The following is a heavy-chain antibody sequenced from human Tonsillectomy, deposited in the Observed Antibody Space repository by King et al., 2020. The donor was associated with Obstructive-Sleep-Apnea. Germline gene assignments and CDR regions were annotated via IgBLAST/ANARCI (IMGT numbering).Heavy chain of an antibody. CDR1: GFTFSSYS. CDR2: ISSSSVTI. V-gene: IGHV3-48*04. J-gene: IGHJ3*02. CDR3: AGMTQTDAFDI. Sequence: VQLVESGGGLVQPGGSLRLSCAASGFTFSSYSMDWVRQAPGKGLEWVSYISSSSVTIYYADSVKGRFTISRDNAKSSLYLQMNSLRAEDTAVYYCAGMTQTDAFDIWGQGTMVTVSA.